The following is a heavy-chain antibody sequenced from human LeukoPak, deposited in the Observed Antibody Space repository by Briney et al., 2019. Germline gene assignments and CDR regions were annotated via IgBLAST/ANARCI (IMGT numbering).Heavy chain of an antibody. V-gene: IGHV3-53*01. J-gene: IGHJ3*02. CDR3: ARGPVTRFEI. Sequence: GGSLRLSCAASGFTFSSYSMNWVRQAPGKGLEWVSVIYSGGTTYYADPVKGRFTISRDNSNNTLYLQMNSLRAEDTAVYYCARGPVTRFEIWGQGTMVTVSS. CDR1: GFTFSSYS. CDR2: IYSGGTT. D-gene: IGHD4-17*01.